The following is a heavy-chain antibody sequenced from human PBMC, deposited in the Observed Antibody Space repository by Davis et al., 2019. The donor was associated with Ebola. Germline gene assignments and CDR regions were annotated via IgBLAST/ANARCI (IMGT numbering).Heavy chain of an antibody. Sequence: GSLRLSCTVSGGSISSYYWSWIRQPPGKGLEWIGYIYYSGSTNYNPSLKSRVTVSVDTPKNQFSLNLTSVTAADTAVYYCAGHPYYYYGMDVWGQGTTVTVSS. J-gene: IGHJ6*02. V-gene: IGHV4-59*01. CDR3: AGHPYYYYGMDV. CDR1: GGSISSYY. CDR2: IYYSGST.